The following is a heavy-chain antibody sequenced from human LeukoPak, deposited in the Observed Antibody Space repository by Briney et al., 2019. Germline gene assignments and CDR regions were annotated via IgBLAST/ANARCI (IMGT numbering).Heavy chain of an antibody. J-gene: IGHJ6*02. Sequence: GGSLRLSCAATGLSVSIMSWVRQAPGKGLEWVSSISSSSSYIYYADSVKGRFTISRDNAKNSLYLQMNSLRAEDTAVYYCARDYRSWYGMDVWGQGTTVTVSS. D-gene: IGHD6-13*01. CDR1: GLSVSI. CDR3: ARDYRSWYGMDV. V-gene: IGHV3-21*01. CDR2: ISSSSSYI.